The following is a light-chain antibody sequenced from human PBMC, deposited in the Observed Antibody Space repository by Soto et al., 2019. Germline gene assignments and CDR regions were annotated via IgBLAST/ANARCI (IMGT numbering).Light chain of an antibody. J-gene: IGLJ2*01. Sequence: QSVLTQPPSVSAAPGQKVTISCSGSNSNIGNNYVSWYQQLPGTAHKLLIYDNDVRPSGIPERFSGSKSGTSATLDITGLQTGDEADYYCGTWDSSLSAVFGGGTKVTVL. V-gene: IGLV1-51*01. CDR2: DND. CDR1: NSNIGNNY. CDR3: GTWDSSLSAV.